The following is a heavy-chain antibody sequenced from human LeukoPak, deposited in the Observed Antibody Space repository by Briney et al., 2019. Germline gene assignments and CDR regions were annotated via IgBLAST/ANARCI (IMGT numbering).Heavy chain of an antibody. CDR1: GFIVSNNY. J-gene: IGHJ4*02. CDR3: ARNSHDYGDYYFDY. V-gene: IGHV3-66*02. Sequence: GGSLRLSCAVSGFIVSNNYMNWVRQAPGKGLEWVSSIYRNGDTYYADSVKGRFTISRDNSKNTLYLQMNSLRAEDTAVCYCARNSHDYGDYYFDYWGQGTLVTVSS. D-gene: IGHD4-17*01. CDR2: IYRNGDT.